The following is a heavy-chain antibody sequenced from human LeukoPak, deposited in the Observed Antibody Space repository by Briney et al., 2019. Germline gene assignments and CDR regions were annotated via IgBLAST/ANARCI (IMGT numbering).Heavy chain of an antibody. CDR2: ITPIFGTP. CDR1: GDTFGSYD. Sequence: ASVKVSCKASGDTFGSYDISWVRQAPGQGLEWIGGITPIFGTPNYAQKFQGRVTITADESTRTAYMELRSLRSEDTAVYYCARYRPDSSGYIDYWGQGTLVTVSS. V-gene: IGHV1-69*13. CDR3: ARYRPDSSGYIDY. J-gene: IGHJ4*02. D-gene: IGHD3-22*01.